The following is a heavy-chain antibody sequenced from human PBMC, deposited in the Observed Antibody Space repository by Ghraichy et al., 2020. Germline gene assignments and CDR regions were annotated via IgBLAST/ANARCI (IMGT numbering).Heavy chain of an antibody. Sequence: SQTLSLTCTVSGGSISSYYWSWIQQPAGKGLEWIGRIYTSGSTNYNPSLKSRVTMSVDTSKNQFSLKLSSVTAADTAVYYCARDRGVATPWYFDLWGRGTLVTVSS. J-gene: IGHJ2*01. CDR1: GGSISSYY. D-gene: IGHD5-12*01. CDR2: IYTSGST. V-gene: IGHV4-4*07. CDR3: ARDRGVATPWYFDL.